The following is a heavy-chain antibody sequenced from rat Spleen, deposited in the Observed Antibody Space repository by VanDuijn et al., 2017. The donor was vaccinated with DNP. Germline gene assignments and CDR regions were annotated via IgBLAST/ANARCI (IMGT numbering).Heavy chain of an antibody. D-gene: IGHD1-11*01. CDR2: STRSGGSS. Sequence: EVQLVETGGGVVQPGRPLNLSCVASGFIFSSYWMTWIRQVPGKGLEWVASSTRSGGSSYYPDSVRGRFTLSRDNAKNTLYLQMNSLRSEDTATYYCARSTEGLRGFYFDYWGQGVMVTVSS. CDR1: GFIFSSYW. V-gene: IGHV5-31*01. CDR3: ARSTEGLRGFYFDY. J-gene: IGHJ2*01.